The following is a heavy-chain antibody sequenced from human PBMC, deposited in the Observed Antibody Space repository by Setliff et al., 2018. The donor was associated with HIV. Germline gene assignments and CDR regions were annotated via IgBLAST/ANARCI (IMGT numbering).Heavy chain of an antibody. CDR3: ASARIPTGGTSTSLDF. J-gene: IGHJ4*02. CDR1: GFTFTKYG. CDR2: IWYDGSNK. V-gene: IGHV3-33*08. D-gene: IGHD1-1*01. Sequence: PGGSLRLSCVTSGFTFTKYGLHWVRQAPGKGLEWVAVIWYDGSNKYYADSVKGRFTISRDNSKNTLYLQMNSLRAEDTAVYYCASARIPTGGTSTSLDFWGQGALVTVSS.